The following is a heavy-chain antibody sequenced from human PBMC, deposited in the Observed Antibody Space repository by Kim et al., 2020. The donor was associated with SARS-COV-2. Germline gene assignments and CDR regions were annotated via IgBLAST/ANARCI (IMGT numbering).Heavy chain of an antibody. D-gene: IGHD2-15*01. CDR3: ARAYCSGGSCFSLKWFDP. V-gene: IGHV4-59*01. Sequence: LKSRVTISLDTSKNQFSLKLSSVTAADTAVYYCARAYCSGGSCFSLKWFDPWGQGTLVTVSS. J-gene: IGHJ5*02.